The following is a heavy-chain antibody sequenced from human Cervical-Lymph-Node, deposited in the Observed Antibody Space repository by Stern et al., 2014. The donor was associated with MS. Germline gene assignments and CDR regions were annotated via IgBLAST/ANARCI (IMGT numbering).Heavy chain of an antibody. V-gene: IGHV1-2*06. Sequence: QVQLVQSGAEVKKPGASVKVSCKASGYTFTGYYMHWVRQAPGQGLEWMGRINPNSGGPNYAQKFQGRVTMTRDTSISTAYMELSRLRSDDTAVYYCARSNYCSGGSCYYYYGMDVWGQGTTVTVSS. CDR3: ARSNYCSGGSCYYYYGMDV. J-gene: IGHJ6*02. CDR2: INPNSGGP. D-gene: IGHD2-15*01. CDR1: GYTFTGYY.